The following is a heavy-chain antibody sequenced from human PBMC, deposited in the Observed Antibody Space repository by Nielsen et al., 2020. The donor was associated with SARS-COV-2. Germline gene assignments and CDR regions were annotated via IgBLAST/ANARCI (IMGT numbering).Heavy chain of an antibody. CDR1: GGSISSYY. CDR3: ASSYYDFWSGYSNWFDP. CDR2: IYYSGST. D-gene: IGHD3-3*01. Sequence: SETLSLTCTVSGGSISSYYWSWIRQPPGKGLEWIGYIYYSGSTYYNPSLKSRVTISVDTSKNQFSLKLSSVTAADTAVYYCASSYYDFWSGYSNWFDPWGQGTLVTVSS. J-gene: IGHJ5*02. V-gene: IGHV4-59*04.